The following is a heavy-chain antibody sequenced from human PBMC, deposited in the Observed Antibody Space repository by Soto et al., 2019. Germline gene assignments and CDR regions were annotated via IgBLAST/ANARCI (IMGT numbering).Heavy chain of an antibody. CDR3: ARPFYYGSGGRFYYMDV. J-gene: IGHJ6*03. V-gene: IGHV4-39*01. CDR1: GDSVYITVDD. Sequence: SGTLALASAACGDSVYITVDDGGWIRQPPGKRLEWIGSIHYSGTTYHNPSLKSRVTISVDVSKNQFSLKLSSVTAADTAVYYCARPFYYGSGGRFYYMDVWGKGTTVTVSS. D-gene: IGHD3-10*01. CDR2: IHYSGTT.